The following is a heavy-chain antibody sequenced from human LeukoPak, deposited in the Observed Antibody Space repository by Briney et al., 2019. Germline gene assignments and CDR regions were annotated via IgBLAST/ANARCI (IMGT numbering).Heavy chain of an antibody. V-gene: IGHV4-38-2*02. CDR2: IYHSGST. D-gene: IGHD5-12*01. J-gene: IGHJ4*02. Sequence: SETLSLTCTVSGYSISSGYYWGWIRQPPGKGLEWIGSIYHSGSTYCNPSLKSRVTISVDTSKNQFSLKLSSVTAADTAVYYCARGFGGYSGYDSGRNVGIFDYWGQGTLVTVSS. CDR3: ARGFGGYSGYDSGRNVGIFDY. CDR1: GYSISSGYY.